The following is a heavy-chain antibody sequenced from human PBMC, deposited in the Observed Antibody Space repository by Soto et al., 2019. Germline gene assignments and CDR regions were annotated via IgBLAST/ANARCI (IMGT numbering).Heavy chain of an antibody. V-gene: IGHV4-59*08. CDR1: GGSISSYY. D-gene: IGHD5-18*01. CDR3: ATERRYSYGQEWYFDY. Sequence: PSETLSLTCTVSGGSISSYYWSWIRQPPGKGLEWIGYIYYSGSTNYNPSLKSRVTISVDTSKNQFSLKLSSVTAADTAVYYCATERRYSYGQEWYFDYWGQGTLVTVSS. J-gene: IGHJ4*02. CDR2: IYYSGST.